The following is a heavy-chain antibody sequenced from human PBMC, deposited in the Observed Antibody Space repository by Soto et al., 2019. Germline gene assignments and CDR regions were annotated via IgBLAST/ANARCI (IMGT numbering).Heavy chain of an antibody. CDR3: ARVPSGYSGGHWFDP. D-gene: IGHD5-18*01. Sequence: NPSETLSLTCAVSGYSISSGCYWGWIRQPPGKGLEWIGSIYHSGSTYYNPSLKSRVTISVDTSKNQFSLKLSSVTAADTAVYYCARVPSGYSGGHWFDPWGQGTLVTVSS. CDR1: GYSISSGCY. CDR2: IYHSGST. J-gene: IGHJ5*02. V-gene: IGHV4-38-2*01.